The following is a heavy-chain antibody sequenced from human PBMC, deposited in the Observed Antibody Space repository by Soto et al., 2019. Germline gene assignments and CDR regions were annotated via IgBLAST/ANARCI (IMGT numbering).Heavy chain of an antibody. J-gene: IGHJ4*02. V-gene: IGHV3-23*01. CDR3: AKKVNSGSGSQYFDY. Sequence: GGFLRLSCVASGFTFSSYSMSWVRQAPGKGLEWVSGFRAGGDDGTTYYADSVKGRFTISRDNSKNTLFLQMNSLRAEDTAIYYCAKKVNSGSGSQYFDYFGQGTLVTVSS. CDR2: FRAGGDDGTT. CDR1: GFTFSSYS. D-gene: IGHD3-10*01.